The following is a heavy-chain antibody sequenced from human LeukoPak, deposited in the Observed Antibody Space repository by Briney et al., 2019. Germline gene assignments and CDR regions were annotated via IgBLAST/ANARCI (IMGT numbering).Heavy chain of an antibody. J-gene: IGHJ5*01. D-gene: IGHD6-13*01. V-gene: IGHV3-23*01. CDR1: GFTFSSYA. Sequence: PGGSLRLSCAASGFTFSSYAMSWVRQAPGKGLEWVSTISGSGSSTYYADSVKGRFTISRDNSKNTLYLQMNSLRAEDTVVYYCARESPVAAVDRSWFDSWGQGTLVTVSS. CDR3: ARESPVAAVDRSWFDS. CDR2: ISGSGSST.